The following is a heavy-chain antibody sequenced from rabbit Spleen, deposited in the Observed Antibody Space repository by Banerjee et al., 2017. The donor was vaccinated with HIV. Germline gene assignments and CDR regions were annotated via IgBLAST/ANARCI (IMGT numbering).Heavy chain of an antibody. CDR1: GFSFSSNW. Sequence: LEESGGGLVKPGGTLTLTCTVSGFSFSSNWICWVRQAPGKGLEWIACIYTDSSGTTEYASWAKGRFTISKTSSTTVTLQMTSLTAADTATYFCARDTSSSFSSYGMDLWGQGTLVTVS. D-gene: IGHD1-1*01. CDR3: ARDTSSSFSSYGMDL. J-gene: IGHJ6*01. V-gene: IGHV1S45*01. CDR2: IYTDSSGTT.